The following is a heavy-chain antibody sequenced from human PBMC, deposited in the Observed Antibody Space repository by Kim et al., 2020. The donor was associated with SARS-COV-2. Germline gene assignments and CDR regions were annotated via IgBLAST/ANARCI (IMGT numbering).Heavy chain of an antibody. J-gene: IGHJ1*01. Sequence: SETLSLTCTVSGDSMSAYYWNWIRQSPGKGLEWIGYVYFRGTTNYNPSLKSRVTMSIDTSKSQFSLKLNSVTAADTAVYYSARREMRDLFTSDWG. D-gene: IGHD1-26*01. CDR2: VYFRGTT. V-gene: IGHV4-59*08. CDR3: ARREMRDLFTSD. CDR1: GDSMSAYY.